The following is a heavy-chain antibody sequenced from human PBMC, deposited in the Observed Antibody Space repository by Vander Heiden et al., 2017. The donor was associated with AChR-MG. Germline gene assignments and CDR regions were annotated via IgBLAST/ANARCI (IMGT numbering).Heavy chain of an antibody. CDR3: ARHRERGYSYGYPYYFDY. J-gene: IGHJ4*02. CDR2: IYYSGST. D-gene: IGHD5-18*01. CDR1: GGSISRYY. V-gene: IGHV4-59*08. Sequence: QVQLQESGPGLVKPSETLSLTCTVSGGSISRYYWSWIRQPPGKGLEWIGYIYYSGSTNYNPSLKRRVTISVDTSKNQFSLKLSSVTAADTAVYYCARHRERGYSYGYPYYFDYWGQGTLVTVSS.